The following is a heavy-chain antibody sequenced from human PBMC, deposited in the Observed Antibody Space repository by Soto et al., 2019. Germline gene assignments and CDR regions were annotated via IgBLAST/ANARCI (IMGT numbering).Heavy chain of an antibody. V-gene: IGHV3-53*04. J-gene: IGHJ6*03. CDR2: IYSGGST. D-gene: IGHD6-13*01. Sequence: GSLRLSCAASGFTVSSNYMSWVRQAPGKGLEWVSVIYSGGSTYYADSVKGRFTISRHNSKNTLYLQMNSLRAEDTAVYYCARMDSAAAHHPFYYYYMDVWGKGTTVTVPS. CDR3: ARMDSAAAHHPFYYYYMDV. CDR1: GFTVSSNY.